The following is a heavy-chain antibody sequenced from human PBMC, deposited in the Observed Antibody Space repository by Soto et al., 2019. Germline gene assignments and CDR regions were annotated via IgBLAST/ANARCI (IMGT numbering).Heavy chain of an antibody. CDR2: ISAYNGNT. CDR3: VSGPEDTVLVPAVIHYFYY. Sequence: ASVKVSCKASGYSFTSYGISWVRQAPGQGLEWMGWISAYNGNTNYAQKLQGRVTMTTDTSTSTAYMELRSLRSDDTAVYYCVSGPEDTVLVPAVIHYFYYWGQGTLVTVSS. CDR1: GYSFTSYG. V-gene: IGHV1-18*01. D-gene: IGHD2-2*01. J-gene: IGHJ4*02.